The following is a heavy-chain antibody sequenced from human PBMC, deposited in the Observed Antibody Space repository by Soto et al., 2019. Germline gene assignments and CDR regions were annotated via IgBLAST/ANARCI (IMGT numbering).Heavy chain of an antibody. D-gene: IGHD6-6*01. CDR3: ARGSYSSSPWAFDY. CDR1: GGSVSSGSYY. Sequence: QVQLQESGPGLVKPSETLSLTCTVSGGSVSSGSYYWSWIRQPPGKGLEWIGYIYYSGSTNYNPSLKSRVTISVDTSKNQFSLKLSSVTAADTAVYYCARGSYSSSPWAFDYWGQGTLVTASS. CDR2: IYYSGST. J-gene: IGHJ4*02. V-gene: IGHV4-61*01.